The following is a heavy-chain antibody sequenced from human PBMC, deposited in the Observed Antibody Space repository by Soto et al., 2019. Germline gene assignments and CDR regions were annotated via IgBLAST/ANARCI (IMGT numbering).Heavy chain of an antibody. J-gene: IGHJ4*02. CDR1: GGSISSYF. CDR3: ARVDGYNQEVYY. CDR2: IYYSGST. D-gene: IGHD5-12*01. V-gene: IGHV4-59*08. Sequence: SETLSLTCTVSGGSISSYFWSWIRQPPGKGLEWIGYIYYSGSTNYNPSLKSRVTISVDTSKNQFSLKLSSVTAADTAVYYCARVDGYNQEVYYWGQGTLVTVSS.